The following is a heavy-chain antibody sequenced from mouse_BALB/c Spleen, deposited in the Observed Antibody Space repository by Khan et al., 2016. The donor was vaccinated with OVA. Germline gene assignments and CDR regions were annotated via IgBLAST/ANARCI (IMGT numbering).Heavy chain of an antibody. CDR3: SITARIKY. V-gene: IGHV3-2*02. Sequence: EVQVVESGPGLVKPSQSLSLTCTVTGYSITSGYGWNWNRQFPGNQLEWMGYISYSGSTKYNQTLNSRISITRDTSKNQFFLKLKSLTTEDTATYYCSITARIKYWGQGTTLTVSS. D-gene: IGHD1-2*01. CDR2: ISYSGST. CDR1: GYSITSGYG. J-gene: IGHJ2*01.